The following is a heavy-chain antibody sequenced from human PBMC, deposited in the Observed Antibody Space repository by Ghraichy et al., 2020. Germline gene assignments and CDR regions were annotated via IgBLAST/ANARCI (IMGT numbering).Heavy chain of an antibody. CDR1: GGSFSGYY. Sequence: SETLSLTCAVYGGSFSGYYWSWIRQPPGKGLEWIGEINHSGSTNYNPSLKSRVTISVDTSKNQFSLKLSSVTAADTAVYYCSVVTNDPSNDWGQGTLVTVSS. CDR2: INHSGST. J-gene: IGHJ4*02. V-gene: IGHV4-34*01. CDR3: SVVTNDPSND. D-gene: IGHD4-23*01.